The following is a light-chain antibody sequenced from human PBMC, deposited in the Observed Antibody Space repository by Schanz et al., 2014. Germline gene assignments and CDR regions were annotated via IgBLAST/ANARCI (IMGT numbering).Light chain of an antibody. V-gene: IGLV2-23*01. CDR3: CSSTTSTAFVL. Sequence: QSALTQPASVSGSPGQSITISCTGTSSDIGSSYLVSWYQQHPGKAPKLIILGGNIRPSGVSNRFSGSKSANTASLTISGLQAEDEATYYCCSSTTSTAFVLFGGGTKLTVL. J-gene: IGLJ3*02. CDR1: SSDIGSSYL. CDR2: GGN.